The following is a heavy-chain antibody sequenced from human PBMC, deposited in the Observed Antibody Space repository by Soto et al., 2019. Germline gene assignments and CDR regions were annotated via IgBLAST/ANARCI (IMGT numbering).Heavy chain of an antibody. J-gene: IGHJ4*02. CDR1: GYSFTSYW. CDR3: ASVTLYSSSPEDFDY. D-gene: IGHD6-6*01. CDR2: IDPSDSYT. V-gene: IGHV5-10-1*01. Sequence: PGESLKISCKGSGYSFTSYWISWVRQMPGKGLEWMGRIDPSDSYTNYSPSFQGHVTISADKSISTAYLQWSSLKASDTAMYYCASVTLYSSSPEDFDYWGQGTLVTVS.